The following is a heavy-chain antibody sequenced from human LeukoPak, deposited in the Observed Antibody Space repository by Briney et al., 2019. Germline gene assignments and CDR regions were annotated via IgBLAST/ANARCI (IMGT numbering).Heavy chain of an antibody. CDR1: GLTFSSYG. V-gene: IGHV3-33*01. CDR2: IWYDGSNK. CDR3: ARVGISVADWDYFDY. J-gene: IGHJ4*02. Sequence: PGGSLRLSCAASGLTFSSYGMHWVRQAPGKGLEWVTVIWYDGSNKYYADSVKGRFTISRDTSKNTLYLQMNSLRAEDTAVYYCARVGISVADWDYFDYWGQGTLVTVSS. D-gene: IGHD6-19*01.